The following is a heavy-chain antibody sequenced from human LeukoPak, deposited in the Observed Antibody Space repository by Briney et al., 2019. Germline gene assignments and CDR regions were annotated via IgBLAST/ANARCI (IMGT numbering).Heavy chain of an antibody. D-gene: IGHD1-26*01. CDR2: INPNSGGT. V-gene: IGHV1-2*02. CDR1: EYTFTGYY. CDR3: AREGYAGSCFDY. J-gene: IGHJ4*02. Sequence: GDPVKVSCKASEYTFTGYYMHWVRQAPGQGLEWMGWINPNSGGTNYAQKFQGRVTMTRDTSISTAYMELTRLTSDDTAVYYCAREGYAGSCFDYWGQGTLVTVSS.